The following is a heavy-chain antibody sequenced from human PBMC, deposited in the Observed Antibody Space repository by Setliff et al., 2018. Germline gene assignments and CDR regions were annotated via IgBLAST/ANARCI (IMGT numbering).Heavy chain of an antibody. Sequence: SETLSLTCGVSGASISDSYWSWIRQPPGKGLEWIGHILTTGSTNYNPSLKSRIAISADTSRDRFSLRLTSVTAADTAIYYCARFCGTSNCQRAPLFDYWGQGILVTVPQ. D-gene: IGHD1-1*01. CDR3: ARFCGTSNCQRAPLFDY. J-gene: IGHJ4*02. CDR1: GASISDSY. V-gene: IGHV4-4*08. CDR2: ILTTGST.